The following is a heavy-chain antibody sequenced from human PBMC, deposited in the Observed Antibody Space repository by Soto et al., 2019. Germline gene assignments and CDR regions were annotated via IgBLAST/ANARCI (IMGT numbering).Heavy chain of an antibody. D-gene: IGHD5-12*01. V-gene: IGHV4-59*01. CDR2: IYYSGST. Sequence: SETLSLTCTVSGGSISSYYWSWIRQPPGKGLEWIGYIYYSGSTNYNPSLKSRVTISVDTSKNQFSLKLSSVTAADTAVYYCAGSIGYSGYDSASYWGQGTLVTVSS. CDR3: AGSIGYSGYDSASY. CDR1: GGSISSYY. J-gene: IGHJ4*02.